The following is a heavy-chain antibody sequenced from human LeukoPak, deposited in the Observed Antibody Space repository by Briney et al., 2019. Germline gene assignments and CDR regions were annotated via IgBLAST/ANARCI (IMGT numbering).Heavy chain of an antibody. CDR3: ARSYSSTWDDAFDI. V-gene: IGHV3-53*01. J-gene: IGHJ3*02. Sequence: PGGSLRLSCAASGFTFSSYEMNWVRQAPGKGLEWVSVIYSGGSTYYADSVKGRFTISRDNSKNTLYLQMNSLRAEDTAVYYCARSYSSTWDDAFDIWGQGTMVTVSS. D-gene: IGHD6-13*01. CDR1: GFTFSSYE. CDR2: IYSGGST.